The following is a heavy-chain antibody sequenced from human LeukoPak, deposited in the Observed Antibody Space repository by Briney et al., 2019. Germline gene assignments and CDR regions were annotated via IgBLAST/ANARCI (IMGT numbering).Heavy chain of an antibody. CDR3: AKRSQWLVSPPDY. Sequence: PGGSLRLSCAASGFTFSSYAMSWVHQAPGKGLEWVSAISGSGGSTYYADSVKGRFTISRDNSKNTLYLQMNSLRAEDTAVYYCAKRSQWLVSPPDYWGQGTLVTVSS. J-gene: IGHJ4*02. CDR2: ISGSGGST. D-gene: IGHD6-19*01. V-gene: IGHV3-23*01. CDR1: GFTFSSYA.